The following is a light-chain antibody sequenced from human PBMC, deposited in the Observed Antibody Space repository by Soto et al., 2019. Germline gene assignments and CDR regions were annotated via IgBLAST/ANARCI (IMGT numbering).Light chain of an antibody. J-gene: IGKJ4*01. CDR1: QSITTY. CDR2: AAS. V-gene: IGKV1-39*01. Sequence: DIQMTQSPSSLSASVGDRVTITCRASQSITTYLNWYRQKPGKAPRLLIYAASSLQSGVPSRFSGSGSETEFTLSISSLQPEDFATYFCQQSYSARLTFGGGTKV. CDR3: QQSYSARLT.